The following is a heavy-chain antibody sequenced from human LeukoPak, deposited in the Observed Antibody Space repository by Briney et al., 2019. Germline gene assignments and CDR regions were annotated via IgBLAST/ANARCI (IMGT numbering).Heavy chain of an antibody. Sequence: GGSLRLSCAASGFTFSDYYMSWIRQAPGKGLEWVSYISSSGSTIYYADSVKGRFTISRDNAKNSLYLQMNSLRAEDTAVYYCERDLRNYYYYGMDVWGQGTTVTVSS. CDR1: GFTFSDYY. CDR3: ERDLRNYYYYGMDV. D-gene: IGHD3-10*01. CDR2: ISSSGSTI. J-gene: IGHJ6*02. V-gene: IGHV3-11*01.